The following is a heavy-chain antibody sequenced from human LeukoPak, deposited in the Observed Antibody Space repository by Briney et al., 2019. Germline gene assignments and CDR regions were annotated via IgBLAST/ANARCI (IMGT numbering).Heavy chain of an antibody. CDR2: INWNGGST. Sequence: QAGGSLRLSCAASGFTLDDYGMSWVRQAPGKGLEWVSGINWNGGSTYYADSVTGRFTISRDNSKNTLYLQMNSLRAEDTAVYYCAKDYDLSYCSSTSCYRPYAFDIWGQGTMVTVSS. CDR1: GFTLDDYG. J-gene: IGHJ3*02. V-gene: IGHV3-23*01. CDR3: AKDYDLSYCSSTSCYRPYAFDI. D-gene: IGHD2-2*02.